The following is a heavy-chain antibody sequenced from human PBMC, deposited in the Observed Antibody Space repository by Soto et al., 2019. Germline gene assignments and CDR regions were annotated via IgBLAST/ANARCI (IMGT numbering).Heavy chain of an antibody. CDR2: IWYDGSNK. D-gene: IGHD6-19*01. CDR3: ARGPYSSGWYNPGDYYYYGMDV. Sequence: PGGSLRLSCAASGFTFSSYGMHWVRQAPGKGLEWVAVIWYDGSNKYYADSVKGRFTISRDNSKNTLYLQMNSLRAEDTAVYYCARGPYSSGWYNPGDYYYYGMDVWGQGTTVTVSS. J-gene: IGHJ6*02. V-gene: IGHV3-33*01. CDR1: GFTFSSYG.